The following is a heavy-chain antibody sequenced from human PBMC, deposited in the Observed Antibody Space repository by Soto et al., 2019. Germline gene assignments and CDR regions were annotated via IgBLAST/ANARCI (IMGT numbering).Heavy chain of an antibody. V-gene: IGHV1-8*01. CDR3: ARGYFGYCSGGSCPGDY. J-gene: IGHJ4*02. CDR2: MNPNSGNT. Sequence: GASVKVSCKASGYTFTSYDINWVRQATGQGLEWMGWMNPNSGNTGYAQKFQGRVTMTRNTSISTAYMELSSLRSEDTAVYYCARGYFGYCSGGSCPGDYWGQGTLVTVSS. CDR1: GYTFTSYD. D-gene: IGHD2-15*01.